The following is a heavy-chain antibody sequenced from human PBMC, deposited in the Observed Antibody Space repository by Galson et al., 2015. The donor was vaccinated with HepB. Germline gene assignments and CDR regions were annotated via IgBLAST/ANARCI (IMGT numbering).Heavy chain of an antibody. V-gene: IGHV3-9*01. CDR3: TRILTPAYNYYYYGMDV. CDR1: GFTFDDYA. J-gene: IGHJ6*02. D-gene: IGHD5-24*01. CDR2: ISWNSGSI. Sequence: SLRLSCAASGFTFDDYAMHWVRQAPGKGLEWVLVISWNSGSIGYADSVKGRFTISRDDSKNTLYLQMNSLKTEDTAVYYCTRILTPAYNYYYYGMDVWGQGTPVTVSS.